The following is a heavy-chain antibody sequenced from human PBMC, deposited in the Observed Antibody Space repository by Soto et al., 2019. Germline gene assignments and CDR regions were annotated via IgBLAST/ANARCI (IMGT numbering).Heavy chain of an antibody. CDR1: GGTFSSYA. Sequence: QVQLVQSGAEVKKPGSSVKVSCKASGGTFSSYAISWVRQAPGQGLEWMGGIIPIFGTADYAQKFQGRVTITAAESTRTGNMELSSLRSEDTAVYYCASHYDSSGYYYRGLDYWGQGTLVTVSS. CDR2: IIPIFGTA. D-gene: IGHD3-22*01. J-gene: IGHJ4*02. CDR3: ASHYDSSGYYYRGLDY. V-gene: IGHV1-69*12.